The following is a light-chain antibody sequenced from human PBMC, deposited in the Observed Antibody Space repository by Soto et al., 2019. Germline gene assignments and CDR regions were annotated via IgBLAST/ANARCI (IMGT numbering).Light chain of an antibody. CDR2: GAS. V-gene: IGKV3-11*01. CDR3: QQHNNWPT. Sequence: ETVFTQSPGTLSLSPGERATLSCRASESVRTSLAWYQQKPGQAPSLLIYGASKRATGIPARFSGSGSGTDFTLTISSLEPEDFAVYFCQQHNNWPTFGQGTRLEIK. CDR1: ESVRTS. J-gene: IGKJ5*01.